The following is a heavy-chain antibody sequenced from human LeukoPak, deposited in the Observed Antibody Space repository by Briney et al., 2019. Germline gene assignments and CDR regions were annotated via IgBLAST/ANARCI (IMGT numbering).Heavy chain of an antibody. V-gene: IGHV3-48*03. CDR2: ISTSGSTT. CDR3: ARGAQWVIDC. Sequence: GGSLRLSCAASGFTFSDYEVNWVRQAPGKGGEWVAYISTSGSTTHYADSVKGRFTISRDNAKNSLFLQMNSLRAEDTAVYYCARGAQWVIDCWGQGTLVTVSS. CDR1: GFTFSDYE. J-gene: IGHJ4*02. D-gene: IGHD1-26*01.